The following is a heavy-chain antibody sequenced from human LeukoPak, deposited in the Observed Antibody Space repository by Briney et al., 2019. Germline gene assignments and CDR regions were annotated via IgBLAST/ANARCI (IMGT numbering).Heavy chain of an antibody. Sequence: ASVKVSCKASGYTFTSYDINWVRQATGQGLEWKGWMNPNSGNTGYAQKFQGRVTMTRNTSISTAYMELSSLRSEDTAVYYCARASAIRYLSDYWGQGTLVTVSS. D-gene: IGHD2-2*02. J-gene: IGHJ4*02. V-gene: IGHV1-8*01. CDR2: MNPNSGNT. CDR3: ARASAIRYLSDY. CDR1: GYTFTSYD.